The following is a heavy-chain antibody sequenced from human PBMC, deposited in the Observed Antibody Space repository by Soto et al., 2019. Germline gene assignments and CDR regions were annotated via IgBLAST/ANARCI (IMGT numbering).Heavy chain of an antibody. CDR1: GFTFSSYA. CDR2: ISGSGGST. J-gene: IGHJ5*02. D-gene: IGHD1-26*01. V-gene: IGHV3-23*01. CDR3: AKDPVGATWNWFDP. Sequence: EVQLLESGGGLVQPGGSLRLSCAASGFTFSSYAMSWVRQAPGKGLEWVSAISGSGGSTYYADSVKGRFTISRDNSKNALDLQMNSLRAEDTAVYYCAKDPVGATWNWFDPWGQGTLVTVSS.